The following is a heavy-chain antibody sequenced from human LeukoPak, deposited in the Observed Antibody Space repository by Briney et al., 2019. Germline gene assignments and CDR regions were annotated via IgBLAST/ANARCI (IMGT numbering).Heavy chain of an antibody. CDR1: GFTFSSYA. CDR3: AVAAAGTGEDWFDP. CDR2: ISSSGSTI. D-gene: IGHD6-13*01. V-gene: IGHV3-48*03. Sequence: GGSLRLSCAASGFTFSSYAMNWVRQAPGKGLEWVSYISSSGSTIYYADSVKGRFTISRDNAKNSLYLQMNSLRAEDTAVYYCAVAAAGTGEDWFDPWGQGTLVTVSS. J-gene: IGHJ5*02.